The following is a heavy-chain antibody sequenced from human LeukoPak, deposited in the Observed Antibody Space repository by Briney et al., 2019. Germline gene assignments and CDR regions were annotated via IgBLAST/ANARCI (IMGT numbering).Heavy chain of an antibody. CDR1: GGSISSYY. J-gene: IGHJ5*02. D-gene: IGHD3-3*01. Sequence: SETLSLTCTVSGGSISSYYWSWIRQPPGKGLEWIGRIYTSGSTNYNPSLKSRVTISVDTSKNQFSLKLSSVTAADTAVYYCARDGGMSGWFDPWGQGTLVTVSS. V-gene: IGHV4-4*08. CDR2: IYTSGST. CDR3: ARDGGMSGWFDP.